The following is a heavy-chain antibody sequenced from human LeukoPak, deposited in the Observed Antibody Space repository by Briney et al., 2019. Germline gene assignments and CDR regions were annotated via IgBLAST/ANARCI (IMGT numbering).Heavy chain of an antibody. CDR1: GFTVSSNY. CDR3: ARGGRTAQFDY. CDR2: IYSGGST. V-gene: IGHV3-53*01. J-gene: IGHJ4*02. D-gene: IGHD2-15*01. Sequence: PGGSLRLSCAASGFTVSSNYMSWVRQAPGKGLEWVSVIYSGGSTYYADSVKGRFTISRDNSKNTLYLQINSLRAEDTAVYYCARGGRTAQFDYWGQGTLVTVSS.